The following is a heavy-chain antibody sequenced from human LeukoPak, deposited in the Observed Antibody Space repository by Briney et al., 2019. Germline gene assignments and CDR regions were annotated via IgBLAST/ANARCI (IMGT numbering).Heavy chain of an antibody. Sequence: KRGESLKIYCKASGYSFTNYWIAWVRQMPGKGLEWMGIIHPGDSDTIYSPSFQGQVSISVDKSVRTAYLQWTSLKASDTAMYYCARDGLTDYWGQGTLVTVSS. V-gene: IGHV5-51*01. D-gene: IGHD2-8*01. J-gene: IGHJ4*02. CDR3: ARDGLTDY. CDR2: IHPGDSDT. CDR1: GYSFTNYW.